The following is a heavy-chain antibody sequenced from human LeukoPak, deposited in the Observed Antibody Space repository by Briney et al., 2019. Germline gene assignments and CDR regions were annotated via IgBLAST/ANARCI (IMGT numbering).Heavy chain of an antibody. CDR1: RYSFTSYW. V-gene: IGHV5-10-1*01. D-gene: IGHD2-2*01. J-gene: IGHJ6*04. Sequence: GESLRISCKGSRYSFTSYWISWVRQMPGKGLEWMGRIDPSDSYTNYSPSFQGHVTISADKSISTAYLQWSSLKASDTAMYYCARHLTLGVVPAAIDHYYYGMDVWGKGTTVTVSS. CDR2: IDPSDSYT. CDR3: ARHLTLGVVPAAIDHYYYGMDV.